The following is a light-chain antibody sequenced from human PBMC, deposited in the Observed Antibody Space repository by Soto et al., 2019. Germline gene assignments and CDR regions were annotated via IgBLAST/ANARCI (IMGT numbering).Light chain of an antibody. CDR2: GAS. J-gene: IGKJ2*01. V-gene: IGKV3-20*01. Sequence: EIVLTQSPGTLSLSPGERATLSCRASQSVSSTYFAWYQKKPGQPPRLIIFGASNRAAGTPDRFSGSGSGTDFTLTISRLEPEDFAVYYWQQYGASPIYTFGQGTKLEIK. CDR3: QQYGASPIYT. CDR1: QSVSSTY.